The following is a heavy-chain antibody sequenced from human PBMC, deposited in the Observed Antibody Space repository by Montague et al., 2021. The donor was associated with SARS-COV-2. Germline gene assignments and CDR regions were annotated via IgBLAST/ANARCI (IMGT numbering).Heavy chain of an antibody. J-gene: IGHJ4*02. Sequence: SETLSLTCTVAGGSISSGSYYWGRLRQPPGQGLEWFGYIHSSGSTYYKRRVTISVDTSKNQFSLTVTSVTAADTAVYYCARRLGGSGWLDYWGQGTLVTVSS. CDR1: GGSISSGSYY. D-gene: IGHD6-25*01. CDR2: IHSSGST. CDR3: ARRLGGSGWLDY. V-gene: IGHV4-39*01.